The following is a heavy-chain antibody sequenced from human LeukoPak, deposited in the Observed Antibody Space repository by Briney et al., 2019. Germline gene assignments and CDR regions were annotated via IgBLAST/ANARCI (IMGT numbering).Heavy chain of an antibody. CDR3: ARVVQAAAGDTYYYYMDV. CDR1: GGSISSYY. Sequence: SETLSLTCTVPGGSISSYYWSWIRQPAGKGLEWIGRIYTSGSTNYNPPLKSRVTMSVDTSKNQFSLKLSSVTAADTAVYYCARVVQAAAGDTYYYYMDVWGKGTTVTVSS. CDR2: IYTSGST. D-gene: IGHD6-13*01. J-gene: IGHJ6*03. V-gene: IGHV4-4*07.